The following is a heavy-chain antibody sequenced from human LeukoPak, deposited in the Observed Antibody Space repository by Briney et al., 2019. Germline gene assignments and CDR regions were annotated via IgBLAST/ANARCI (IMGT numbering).Heavy chain of an antibody. CDR1: VYSFTNYD. CDR3: ARGPYGSGLNIN. Sequence: ASVKVSCRASVYSFTNYDINSVRQATGQRLEWMGRMNPNTANTDYAQNFQGRVTMTRDTSISTAYMELAGLRPEDTAVYYCARGPYGSGLNINWGQGTLVIVSS. CDR2: MNPNTANT. V-gene: IGHV1-8*02. D-gene: IGHD6-19*01. J-gene: IGHJ4*02.